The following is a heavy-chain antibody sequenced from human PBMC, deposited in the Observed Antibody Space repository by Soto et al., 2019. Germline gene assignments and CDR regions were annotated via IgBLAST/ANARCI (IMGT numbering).Heavy chain of an antibody. Sequence: GESLKISCAASGFTFSSYTMNWVRQAPGKGLEWVSGINCGGGGTYYADFVKGRFTISRDDSKNMVFLQMNSLRADDTAVYYCAKRSCGITNCYFDYWGQGTLVTVSS. V-gene: IGHV3-23*01. CDR3: AKRSCGITNCYFDY. D-gene: IGHD2-2*01. CDR1: GFTFSSYT. J-gene: IGHJ4*02. CDR2: INCGGGGT.